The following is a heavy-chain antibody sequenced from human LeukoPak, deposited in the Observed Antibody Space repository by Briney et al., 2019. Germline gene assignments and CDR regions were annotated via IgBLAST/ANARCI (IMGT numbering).Heavy chain of an antibody. CDR3: ARGRSVTLLRGVAMSDGFDI. CDR2: TDTSGRYV. CDR1: GFTFSNYG. J-gene: IGHJ3*02. V-gene: IGHV3-21*06. D-gene: IGHD3-10*01. Sequence: GGSLRLSCAASGFTFSNYGMNWVRQAPGKGLEWVSFTDTSGRYVYYGDSVKGRFTISRDNAKNLLFLQMNGLRAEDTALYYCARGRSVTLLRGVAMSDGFDIWGQGAMVAVSS.